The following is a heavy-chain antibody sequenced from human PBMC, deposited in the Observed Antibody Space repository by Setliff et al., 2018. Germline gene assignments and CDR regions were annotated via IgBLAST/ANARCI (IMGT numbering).Heavy chain of an antibody. Sequence: SVKVSCKASGGTFSSYAISWVRQAPGQGLEWMGGIIPIFGTANYAQKFRGRVTITADESTSTAYMELSSLRSEDTAVYYCAREVVIAINNWFDPWGQGTLVTVSS. CDR1: GGTFSSYA. D-gene: IGHD2-21*01. CDR3: AREVVIAINNWFDP. CDR2: IIPIFGTA. V-gene: IGHV1-69*13. J-gene: IGHJ5*02.